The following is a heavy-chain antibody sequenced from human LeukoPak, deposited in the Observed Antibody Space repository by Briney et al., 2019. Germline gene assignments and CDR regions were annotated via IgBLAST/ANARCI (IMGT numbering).Heavy chain of an antibody. CDR1: AFTFSSCW. CDR3: ARGAGGYSYG. Sequence: GGSLRLSCAASAFTFSSCWMHWVRQAPGKGLVWVSRISSDGSSTSYADSVKGRFTISRDNAKNTLYLQMNSLRAEDTAVYYCARGAGGYSYGWGQGTLVTVSS. V-gene: IGHV3-74*01. CDR2: ISSDGSST. J-gene: IGHJ4*02. D-gene: IGHD5-18*01.